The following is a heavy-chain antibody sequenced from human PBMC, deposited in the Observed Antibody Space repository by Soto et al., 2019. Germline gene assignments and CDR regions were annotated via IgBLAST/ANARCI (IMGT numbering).Heavy chain of an antibody. D-gene: IGHD2-15*01. J-gene: IGHJ3*02. CDR2: IYHSGST. V-gene: IGHV4-30-2*01. Sequence: QTLSLTCAVSGGSISSGGYSWSWIRQPPGKGLEWIGYIYHSGSTYYNPSLKSRVTISVDRSKNQFSLKLSSVTAADTAVYYCARGSGPNDAFDIWGQGTMVTVSS. CDR1: GGSISSGGYS. CDR3: ARGSGPNDAFDI.